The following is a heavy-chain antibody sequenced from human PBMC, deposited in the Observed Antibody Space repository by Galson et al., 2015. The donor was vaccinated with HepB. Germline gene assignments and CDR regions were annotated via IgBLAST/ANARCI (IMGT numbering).Heavy chain of an antibody. V-gene: IGHV3-23*01. CDR1: GFTFSSYA. J-gene: IGHJ3*02. Sequence: SLRLSCAASGFTFSSYAMSWVRQAPGKGLEWVSAISGSGGSTYYADSVKGRFTISRDNSKNTLYLQMNSLRAEDTAVYYCSSSWYVGSQPIAGGAFDIWGQGTMVTVSS. CDR2: ISGSGGST. CDR3: SSSWYVGSQPIAGGAFDI. D-gene: IGHD6-13*01.